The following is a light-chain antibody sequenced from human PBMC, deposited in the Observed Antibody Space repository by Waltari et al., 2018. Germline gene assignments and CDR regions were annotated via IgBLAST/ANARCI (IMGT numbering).Light chain of an antibody. CDR1: SLRRYH. J-gene: IGLJ2*01. Sequence: SSELTQDPVVSVALGQTVRITCQGDSLRRYHASWYQQKPGQATVLVIYGQNNRPSGIADRVSGSTSGNTASLTITGAQAEDEADYYCDSRDSSGNHEVFGGGTKLTVL. CDR3: DSRDSSGNHEV. V-gene: IGLV3-19*01. CDR2: GQN.